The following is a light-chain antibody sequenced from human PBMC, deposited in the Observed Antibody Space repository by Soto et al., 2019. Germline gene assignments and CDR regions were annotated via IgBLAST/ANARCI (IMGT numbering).Light chain of an antibody. J-gene: IGKJ3*01. CDR3: MQAIYWPFA. V-gene: IGKV2-30*01. CDR1: QSLVYSDGDTF. CDR2: KVS. Sequence: DVVLTQSPLFLPVTLGQPASISCRSSQSLVYSDGDTFLSWFQQRPGQSPRRLIYKVSNRDTGVPVRFSGSGSGTDFTLKISRVEAEDVGVYLFMQAIYWPFAFGPGTKVDI.